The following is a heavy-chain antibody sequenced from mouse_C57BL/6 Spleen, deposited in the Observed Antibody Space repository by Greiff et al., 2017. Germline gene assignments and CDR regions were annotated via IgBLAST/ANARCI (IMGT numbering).Heavy chain of an antibody. V-gene: IGHV1-55*01. Sequence: QVHVKQPGAELVKPGASVKMSCKASGYTFTSYWITWVKQRPGQGLEWIGDIYPGSGSTNYNEKFKSKATLTVDTSSSTAYMQLSSLTSEDSAVYYCARRTRGNYVHWGQGTTLTVSS. CDR1: GYTFTSYW. J-gene: IGHJ2*01. CDR2: IYPGSGST. CDR3: ARRTRGNYVH. D-gene: IGHD2-1*01.